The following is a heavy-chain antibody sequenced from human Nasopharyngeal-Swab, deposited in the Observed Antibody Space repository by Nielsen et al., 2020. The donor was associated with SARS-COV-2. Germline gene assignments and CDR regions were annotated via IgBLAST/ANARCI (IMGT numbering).Heavy chain of an antibody. CDR2: ISYDGSNK. Sequence: GGSLRLSCAASGFTFSSYAMHWVRQAPGKGLEWVAVISYDGSNKYYADSVKGRFNISRDNSRNTLYLQMNSLRAEDTAVYYCARSWGGGYSFSFDYWGQGTLVTVSS. CDR1: GFTFSSYA. CDR3: ARSWGGGYSFSFDY. D-gene: IGHD2-15*01. J-gene: IGHJ4*02. V-gene: IGHV3-30-3*01.